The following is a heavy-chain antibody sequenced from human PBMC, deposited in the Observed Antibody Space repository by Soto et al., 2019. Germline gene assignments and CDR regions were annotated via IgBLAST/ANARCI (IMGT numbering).Heavy chain of an antibody. D-gene: IGHD2-8*01. CDR2: ISYDGSNK. J-gene: IGHJ6*02. CDR3: ARRYCTNGVCPFYYYYGMDV. CDR1: GFTFSSYA. Sequence: TGGSLRLSCAASGFTFSSYAMHWVRQAPGKGLEWVAVISYDGSNKYYADSVKGRFTISRDNSKNTLYLQMNSLRAEDTAVYYCARRYCTNGVCPFYYYYGMDVWGQGTTVTVS. V-gene: IGHV3-30-3*01.